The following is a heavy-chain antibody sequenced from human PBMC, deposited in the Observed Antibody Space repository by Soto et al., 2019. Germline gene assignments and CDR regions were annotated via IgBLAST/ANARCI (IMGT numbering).Heavy chain of an antibody. CDR2: IYHSGST. V-gene: IGHV4-38-2*01. CDR3: ASRVGATRVAFDI. D-gene: IGHD1-26*01. J-gene: IGHJ3*02. CDR1: GYSISSGYY. Sequence: PSETLSLTCAVSGYSISSGYYWGWIRQPPGKGLEWIGSIYHSGSTYYNPSLKSRVTISVDTSKNQFSLKLSSVTAADTAVYYCASRVGATRVAFDIWGQGTMVTVS.